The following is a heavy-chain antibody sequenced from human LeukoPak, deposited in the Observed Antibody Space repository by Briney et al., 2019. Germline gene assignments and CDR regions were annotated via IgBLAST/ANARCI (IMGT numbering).Heavy chain of an antibody. J-gene: IGHJ5*02. CDR3: ARDQGYYYDSSGQP. V-gene: IGHV3-30-3*01. Sequence: GGSLRLSCAASGFTFSSYAMDWVRQAPGKGRGWVAVLLYDGSNKYYADSVKGRFSIDRDNSKNSLYLQMIRVRAEDPAVCYCARDQGYYYDSSGQPWGQGTLVTVSS. CDR1: GFTFSSYA. D-gene: IGHD3-22*01. CDR2: LLYDGSNK.